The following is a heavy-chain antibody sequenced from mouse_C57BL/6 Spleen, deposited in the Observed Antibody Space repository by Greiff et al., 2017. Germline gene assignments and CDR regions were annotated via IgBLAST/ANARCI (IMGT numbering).Heavy chain of an antibody. V-gene: IGHV1-77*01. CDR1: GYTFTDYY. CDR2: IGPGSGST. Sequence: VQLQQSGAELVKPGASVKISCKASGYTFTDYYINWVKQRPGQGLEWIGKIGPGSGSTYYNEKFKGKATLTADKSSSTAYMQLSSLPSEDSAVYFCARDLTTVVATGWDYWGQGTSVTVSS. D-gene: IGHD1-1*01. CDR3: ARDLTTVVATGWDY. J-gene: IGHJ4*01.